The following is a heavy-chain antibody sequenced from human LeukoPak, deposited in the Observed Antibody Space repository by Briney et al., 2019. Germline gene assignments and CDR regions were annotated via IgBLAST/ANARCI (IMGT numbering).Heavy chain of an antibody. D-gene: IGHD6-13*01. CDR3: ARVTGYMTEDYFDY. CDR1: GDSISTSSYY. J-gene: IGHJ4*02. CDR2: IYYSGST. Sequence: SETLSLTCSVSGDSISTSSYYWGWIRQPPGKGLEWIGTIYYSGSTYYNPSLTSRVTISVDTSKNQFSLKLSSVTAADTAVYYCARVTGYMTEDYFDYWGQGTLITVSS. V-gene: IGHV4-39*07.